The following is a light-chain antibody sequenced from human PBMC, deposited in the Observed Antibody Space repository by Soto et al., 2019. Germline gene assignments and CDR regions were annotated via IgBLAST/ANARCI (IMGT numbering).Light chain of an antibody. V-gene: IGKV3-11*01. CDR2: GAF. Sequence: EIVLTQSPGTLSLSPGERATLSCRASPSVTNFLAWYQQKPGQAPRLLIYGAFNRATGIPARFTGSGSGTDFTLTINSLEPEDFAVYYCQQRGNWPRTWAFGQGTKVDIK. CDR3: QQRGNWPRTWA. J-gene: IGKJ1*01. CDR1: PSVTNF.